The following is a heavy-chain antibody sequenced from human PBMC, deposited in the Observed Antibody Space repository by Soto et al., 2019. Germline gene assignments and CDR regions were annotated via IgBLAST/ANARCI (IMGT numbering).Heavy chain of an antibody. D-gene: IGHD6-6*01. Sequence: PGGSLRLSCAASGFTFSSYSMNWVRQAPGKGLEWVSYISSSSSTIYYADSVKGRFTISRDNAKNSLYLQMNSLRDEDTAVYYCARDQSRQLAPYGMDVWGQGTTVTVSS. CDR1: GFTFSSYS. V-gene: IGHV3-48*02. CDR3: ARDQSRQLAPYGMDV. J-gene: IGHJ6*02. CDR2: ISSSSSTI.